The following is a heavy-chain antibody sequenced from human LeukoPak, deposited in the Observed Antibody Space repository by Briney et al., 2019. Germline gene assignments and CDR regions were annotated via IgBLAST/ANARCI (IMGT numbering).Heavy chain of an antibody. Sequence: GGSLRLSCAASGFTCSSYWMSWVRQAPGKGLEWVANIKQDGSEEYDVDSVKGRFTIARNNPRTSLYMQSTSLRAECTAVNYCARAPKYCSGGSCYLSYWGQGTLVTVSS. CDR2: IKQDGSEE. V-gene: IGHV3-7*01. J-gene: IGHJ4*02. D-gene: IGHD2-15*01. CDR3: ARAPKYCSGGSCYLSY. CDR1: GFTCSSYW.